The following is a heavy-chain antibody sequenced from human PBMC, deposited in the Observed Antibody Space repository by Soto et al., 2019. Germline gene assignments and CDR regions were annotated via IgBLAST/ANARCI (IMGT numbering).Heavy chain of an antibody. CDR3: ARMGFGESNWFDP. V-gene: IGHV4-59*12. J-gene: IGHJ5*02. D-gene: IGHD3-10*01. CDR1: GGSISSYY. Sequence: SETLSLTCTVSGGSISSYYWSWIRQPPGKGLEWIGYIYYSGSTNYNPSLKSRVTISVDTSKNQFSLKLSSVTAADTAVYYCARMGFGESNWFDPWGQGTLVTVSS. CDR2: IYYSGST.